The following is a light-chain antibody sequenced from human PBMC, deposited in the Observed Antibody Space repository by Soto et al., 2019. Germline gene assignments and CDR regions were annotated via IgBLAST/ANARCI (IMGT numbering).Light chain of an antibody. CDR3: QQYDKWPGT. CDR2: GAS. CDR1: QSVGSN. Sequence: EIVMTQSPGSQSVSPGDRVILSCRASQSVGSNLAWYQQKPGQAPRLLISGASTRATGVPARVSGSGSGTEFTLTISSLQSEDLAVYFCQQYDKWPGTFGQGTKVDIK. V-gene: IGKV3-15*01. J-gene: IGKJ1*01.